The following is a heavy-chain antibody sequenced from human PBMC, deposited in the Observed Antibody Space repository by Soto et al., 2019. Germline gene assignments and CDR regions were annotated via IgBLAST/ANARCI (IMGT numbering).Heavy chain of an antibody. J-gene: IGHJ3*01. CDR1: GFTFSSHG. CDR2: LSRGGGTT. CDR3: AKDGQYRTDGFDV. D-gene: IGHD6-6*01. Sequence: EAQLLESGGDWAQPGGSLRLSCAASGFTFSSHGMSWVRQAPGKGLEWIAGLSRGGGTTYYADSVKGRFTISRDNSKNTLDVIMNSLKVEDTALYYCAKDGQYRTDGFDVWGQGTMVTVSS. V-gene: IGHV3-23*01.